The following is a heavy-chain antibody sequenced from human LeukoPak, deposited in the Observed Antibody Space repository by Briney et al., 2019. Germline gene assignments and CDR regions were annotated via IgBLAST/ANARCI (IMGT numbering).Heavy chain of an antibody. CDR2: ISYDGSNK. CDR3: AKDRALHYGGALPSY. V-gene: IGHV3-30*18. D-gene: IGHD4-23*01. Sequence: GRSLRLSCAASGFTFSSYGMHWVRQAPGKGLEWVAVISYDGSNKYYADSVKGRFTISRDNSKNTLYLQMNGLRAEDTAVYYCAKDRALHYGGALPSYWGQGTLVTVSS. J-gene: IGHJ4*02. CDR1: GFTFSSYG.